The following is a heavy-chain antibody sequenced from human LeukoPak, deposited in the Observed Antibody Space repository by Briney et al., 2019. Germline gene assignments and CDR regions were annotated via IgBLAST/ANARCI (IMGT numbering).Heavy chain of an antibody. J-gene: IGHJ3*02. CDR3: ARDRWQVGSYGSDAFDM. CDR2: IWRSGST. CDR1: GGSVSSST. Sequence: SETLSLTCTVSGGSVSSSTWRWIRQPPGKRLEWIGYIWRSGSTNYNPTLESRVTISADTSKNQFSLNLKSVTAADTAVYYCARDRWQVGSYGSDAFDMWGQGTLVTVSS. V-gene: IGHV4-4*08. D-gene: IGHD1-26*01.